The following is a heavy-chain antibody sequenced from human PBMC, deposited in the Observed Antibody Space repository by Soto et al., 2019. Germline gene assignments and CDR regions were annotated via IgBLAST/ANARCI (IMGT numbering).Heavy chain of an antibody. Sequence: ASVKVSCKASGYTFTSYGISWVRQAPGQGLEWMGWISAYKGNTNYAQKLQGRVTMTTDTSTSTAYMELRSLRSDDTAVYYCARVGPYDFWSGYYTSYYGMDVWGQGTTVTVSS. CDR1: GYTFTSYG. CDR2: ISAYKGNT. V-gene: IGHV1-18*01. D-gene: IGHD3-3*01. J-gene: IGHJ6*02. CDR3: ARVGPYDFWSGYYTSYYGMDV.